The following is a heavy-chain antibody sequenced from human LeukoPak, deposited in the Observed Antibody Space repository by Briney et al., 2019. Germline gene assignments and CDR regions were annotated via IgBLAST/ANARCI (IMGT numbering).Heavy chain of an antibody. CDR1: GYTFTGYY. CDR3: ASPLSYYDSSGYDY. V-gene: IGHV1-2*02. D-gene: IGHD3-22*01. Sequence: ASVKVSCKASGYTFTGYYMHWVRQAPGQGLEWMGWINPNSGGTNYAQKFQGRVTMTRDTSISTAYMELSRLRSDDTAVYYCASPLSYYDSSGYDYWGQGTLVPVSS. J-gene: IGHJ4*02. CDR2: INPNSGGT.